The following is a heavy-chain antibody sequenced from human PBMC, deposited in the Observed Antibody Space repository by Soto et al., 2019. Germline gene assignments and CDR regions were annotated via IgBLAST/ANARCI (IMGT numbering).Heavy chain of an antibody. Sequence: QLLESGGGFVQPGGSLRLSCAASGFTFSNHIMTWVRQPPGKGLEWVSSISNSGDPTYYADSVKVRFSVSRDNSKNTLYLQMNSLRAEDTAVYYCATDLISPGTFDYCGRGTLVTVSS. CDR2: ISNSGDPT. CDR3: ATDLISPGTFDY. D-gene: IGHD6-13*01. V-gene: IGHV3-23*01. CDR1: GFTFSNHI. J-gene: IGHJ4*02.